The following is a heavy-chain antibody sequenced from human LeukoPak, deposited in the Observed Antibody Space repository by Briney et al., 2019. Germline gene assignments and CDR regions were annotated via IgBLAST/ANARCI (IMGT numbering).Heavy chain of an antibody. CDR3: AKLLPRIAVAVSPTFDY. D-gene: IGHD6-19*01. Sequence: GGSLRLSCAASGFTFSSYGMHWVRQAPGKGLEWVAVISYDGSNKYYADSVKGRFTISRDNSKNTLYLQMNSLRAEDTAVYYCAKLLPRIAVAVSPTFDYWGQGTLVTVSS. CDR2: ISYDGSNK. J-gene: IGHJ4*02. V-gene: IGHV3-30*18. CDR1: GFTFSSYG.